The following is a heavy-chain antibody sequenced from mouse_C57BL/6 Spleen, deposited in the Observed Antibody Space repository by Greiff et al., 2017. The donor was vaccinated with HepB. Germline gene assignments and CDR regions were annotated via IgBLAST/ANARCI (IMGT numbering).Heavy chain of an antibody. CDR1: GYTFTSYW. Sequence: QVQLQQPGAELVRPGSSVKLSCKASGYTFTSYWMDWVQQRPGQGLEWIGNIYPSDSETHYNQKFKDKATLTVDKSYSTAYMQLSSLTSEDSAVYYCARLPTFDYWGQGTTLTVSS. CDR2: IYPSDSET. V-gene: IGHV1-61*01. D-gene: IGHD4-1*02. CDR3: ARLPTFDY. J-gene: IGHJ2*01.